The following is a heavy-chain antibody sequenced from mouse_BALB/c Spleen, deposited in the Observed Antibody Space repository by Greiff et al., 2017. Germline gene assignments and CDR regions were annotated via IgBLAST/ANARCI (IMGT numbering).Heavy chain of an antibody. Sequence: DVKLQESGGGLVQPGGSMKLSCVASGFTFSHYWMNWVRQSPEKGLEWVAEIRLKSNNYATPYAESVKGRFTISRDDSKSSVYLQMNNLRAEDTGIYYCTQLRSYWYFDVWGAGTTVTVAS. CDR2: IRLKSNNYAT. CDR3: TQLRSYWYFDV. J-gene: IGHJ1*01. D-gene: IGHD1-1*01. V-gene: IGHV6-6*02. CDR1: GFTFSHYW.